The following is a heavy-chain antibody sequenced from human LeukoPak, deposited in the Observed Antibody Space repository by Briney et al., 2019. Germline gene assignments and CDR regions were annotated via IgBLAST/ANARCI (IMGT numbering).Heavy chain of an antibody. CDR1: GGSISSYY. V-gene: IGHV4-59*01. CDR2: IYYSGST. J-gene: IGHJ3*02. Sequence: SETLSLTCTVSGGSISSYYWSWIRQPPGKGLEWIGYIYYSGSTNYNPSLKSRVTISVDTSKNQFSLKLSSVTAADTAVYYCARPTVTTGAFDIWGQGIMVTVSS. CDR3: ARPTVTTGAFDI. D-gene: IGHD4-17*01.